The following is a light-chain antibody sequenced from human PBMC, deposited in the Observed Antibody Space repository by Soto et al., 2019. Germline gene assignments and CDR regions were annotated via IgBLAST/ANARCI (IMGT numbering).Light chain of an antibody. J-gene: IGLJ2*01. CDR3: SSYAGSNNLV. CDR1: SSDVGGYNY. V-gene: IGLV2-8*01. CDR2: EVS. Sequence: QSALTQPPSASGSPGQSVTISCTGTSSDVGGYNYVSWYQQHPGKAPKLMIDEVSKRPSGVPDRFSGSKSGNTASLTVSGLQAEHEADYYCSSYAGSNNLVFGGGTKLTVL.